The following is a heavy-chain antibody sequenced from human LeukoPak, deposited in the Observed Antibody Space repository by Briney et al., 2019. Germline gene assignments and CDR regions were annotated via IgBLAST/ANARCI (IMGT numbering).Heavy chain of an antibody. J-gene: IGHJ4*02. Sequence: PGGSLRLSCAASGFTFSSYSMNWVRQAPGKGLEWVSYISSSSSTIYYADSVKGRFTISRDNAKNTLYLQMNSLRAEDTAVYYCAKSRRRGYCTNSVCYTSFDYWGQGTLVTVSS. CDR3: AKSRRRGYCTNSVCYTSFDY. CDR2: ISSSSSTI. CDR1: GFTFSSYS. D-gene: IGHD2-8*01. V-gene: IGHV3-48*01.